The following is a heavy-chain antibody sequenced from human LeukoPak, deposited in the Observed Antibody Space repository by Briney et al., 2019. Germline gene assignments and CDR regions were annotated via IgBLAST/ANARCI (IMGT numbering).Heavy chain of an antibody. CDR1: GGSISSYH. V-gene: IGHV4-59*01. J-gene: IGHJ4*02. Sequence: SETLSLTCTVSGGSISSYHWSWIRQPPGKGLEWIGYIYYSGSTNYNPSLKSRVTISVDTSKNQFSPKLSSVTAADTAVYYCARAGLLWFGELLNQYYFDYWGQGTLVTVSS. CDR3: ARAGLLWFGELLNQYYFDY. D-gene: IGHD3-10*01. CDR2: IYYSGST.